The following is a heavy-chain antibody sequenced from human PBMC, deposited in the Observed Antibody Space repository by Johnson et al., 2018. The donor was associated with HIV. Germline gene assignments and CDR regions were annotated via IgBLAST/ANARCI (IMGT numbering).Heavy chain of an antibody. CDR1: GFTFDDYG. V-gene: IGHV3-20*04. D-gene: IGHD3-22*01. J-gene: IGHJ3*02. CDR3: ARDPTDPSMIVVGPDAFDI. CDR2: INWNGGST. Sequence: MQLVESGGGVVQPGRSLRLSCAASGFTFDDYGMSWVRQAPVKGLEWVSGINWNGGSTGYADSVKGRFTISRDNAKNSLYLQMNSLRAEDTALYYCARDPTDPSMIVVGPDAFDIWGQGTMVTVSS.